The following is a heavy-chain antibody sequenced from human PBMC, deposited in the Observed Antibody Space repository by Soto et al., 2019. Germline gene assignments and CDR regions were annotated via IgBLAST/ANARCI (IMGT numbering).Heavy chain of an antibody. J-gene: IGHJ4*02. D-gene: IGHD3-9*01. CDR2: IWYDGSNK. Sequence: QVQLVESGGGVVQPGRSLRLSCAASGFTFSSYGMHWVRQAPGKGLEWVAVIWYDGSNKYYADSVKGRFTISRDNSKNTLYLQMNSLRAEDTAVYYCARDTGKHSINILPIFSFDYWGQGTLVTVSS. CDR3: ARDTGKHSINILPIFSFDY. V-gene: IGHV3-33*01. CDR1: GFTFSSYG.